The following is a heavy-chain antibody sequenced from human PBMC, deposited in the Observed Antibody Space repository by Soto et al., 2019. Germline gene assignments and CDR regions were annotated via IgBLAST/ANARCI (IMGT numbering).Heavy chain of an antibody. CDR1: GGTFSSYA. J-gene: IGHJ1*01. Sequence: SVKVSCKASGGTFSSYAISWVRQAPGQGLEWMGGIIPIFGTANYAQKFQGRVTITADESTSTAYMELSSLRSEDTAVYYCARALGYCSVGSCYVEYFQLRGQGTLVTVSS. CDR3: ARALGYCSVGSCYVEYFQL. D-gene: IGHD2-15*01. CDR2: IIPIFGTA. V-gene: IGHV1-69*13.